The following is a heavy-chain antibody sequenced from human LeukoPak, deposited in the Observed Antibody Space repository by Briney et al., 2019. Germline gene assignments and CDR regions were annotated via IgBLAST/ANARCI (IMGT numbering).Heavy chain of an antibody. CDR3: ARSVAVVVPAAVDY. CDR2: INPNSGGT. D-gene: IGHD2-2*01. Sequence: WASVKVSCKASGYTFTSYYMHWVRQAPGQGLEWMGWINPNSGGTNYAQKFQGRVTMTRDTSISTAYMELSRLRSDDTAVYYCARSVAVVVPAAVDYWGQGTLVTVSS. CDR1: GYTFTSYY. V-gene: IGHV1-2*02. J-gene: IGHJ4*02.